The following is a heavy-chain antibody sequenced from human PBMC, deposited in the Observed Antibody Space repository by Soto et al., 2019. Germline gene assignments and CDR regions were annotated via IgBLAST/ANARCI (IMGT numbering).Heavy chain of an antibody. V-gene: IGHV3-72*01. J-gene: IGHJ6*03. Sequence: EVQLVESGGGLVQPGGSLRVSCAASGFTFSDHYMDWVRQAPGKGLEWVARIRTKANGYTTEYAASVRGRFSISRDDSRNSGSLQMNSLKIEDTAVYYCARGMTTMTNHYLDVWGKGTTVTFSS. CDR2: IRTKANGYTT. CDR3: ARGMTTMTNHYLDV. CDR1: GFTFSDHY. D-gene: IGHD4-17*01.